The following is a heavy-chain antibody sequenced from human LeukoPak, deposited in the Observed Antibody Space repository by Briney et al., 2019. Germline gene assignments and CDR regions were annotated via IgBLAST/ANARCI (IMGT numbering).Heavy chain of an antibody. J-gene: IGHJ4*02. D-gene: IGHD4-17*01. V-gene: IGHV4-39*01. CDR1: GGSISSSSYY. CDR3: ARQRRDYGDYDYFDY. Sequence: PSETLSLTCTVSGGSISSSSYYWGWTRQPPGKGLEWIGSIYYSGSTYYNPSLKSRVTISVDTSKNQFSLKLSSVTAADTAVYYCARQRRDYGDYDYFDYWGQGTLVTVSS. CDR2: IYYSGST.